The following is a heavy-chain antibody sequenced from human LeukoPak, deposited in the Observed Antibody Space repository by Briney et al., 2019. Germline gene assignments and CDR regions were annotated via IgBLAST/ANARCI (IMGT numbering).Heavy chain of an antibody. CDR2: INPNSGGT. V-gene: IGHV1-2*02. J-gene: IGHJ6*03. D-gene: IGHD6-6*01. Sequence: ASVTVSCKASGYTFTGYYMHWVRQAPGQGLEWMGWINPNSGGTNYAQKFQGRVTMTRDTSISTAYMELSRLRSDDTAVYYCARVTHNVGSSSTFHYYYYMDVWGKGTTVTVSS. CDR3: ARVTHNVGSSSTFHYYYYMDV. CDR1: GYTFTGYY.